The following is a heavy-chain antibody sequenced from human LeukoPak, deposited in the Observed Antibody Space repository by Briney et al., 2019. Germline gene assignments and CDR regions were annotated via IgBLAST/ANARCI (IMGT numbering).Heavy chain of an antibody. CDR1: GCSISSYY. Sequence: PSETLSLTCTVSGCSISSYYWSWIRQPPGKGLEWIGYIYYSGSTNYNPSLKSRVTISVDTSKNQFSLKLSSVTAAYTAMYYCARDPPYDSSAFDIWGQGTMVTVSS. CDR2: IYYSGST. V-gene: IGHV4-59*12. J-gene: IGHJ3*02. CDR3: ARDPPYDSSAFDI. D-gene: IGHD3-22*01.